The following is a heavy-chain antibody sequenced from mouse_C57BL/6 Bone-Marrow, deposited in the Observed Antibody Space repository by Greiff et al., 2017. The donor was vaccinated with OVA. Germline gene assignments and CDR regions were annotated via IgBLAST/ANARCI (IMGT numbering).Heavy chain of an antibody. CDR2: ISAGGSYT. Sequence: EVMLVESGGGLVKPGGSLKLSCAASGFTFSSSAMSWVRQTPEKGLEWVATISAGGSYTYYPDNVKGRFTISRDNAKNNLYLQMSHLKSEDTAMYYCAGEGGGAGFGDIYAMDYWGQGTSVTVSS. CDR3: AGEGGGAGFGDIYAMDY. D-gene: IGHD1-1*02. CDR1: GFTFSSSA. V-gene: IGHV5-4*01. J-gene: IGHJ4*01.